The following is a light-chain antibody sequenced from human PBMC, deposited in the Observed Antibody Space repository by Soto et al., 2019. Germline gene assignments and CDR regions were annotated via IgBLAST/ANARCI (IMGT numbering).Light chain of an antibody. CDR3: SAYTSTITVA. J-gene: IGLJ2*01. CDR1: SSDVGDYSS. V-gene: IGLV2-14*01. Sequence: QSVLTQPASVSGSPGQSITVSCTRTSSDVGDYSSVSWYQQHPGKAPKLIISDVTNRPSGVSNRFSGSKSGNTASLTISGLQAEDEADSYCSAYTSTITVAFGGGTKVTVL. CDR2: DVT.